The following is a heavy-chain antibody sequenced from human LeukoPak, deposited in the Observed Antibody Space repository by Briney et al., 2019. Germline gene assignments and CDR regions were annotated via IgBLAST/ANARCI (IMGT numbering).Heavy chain of an antibody. V-gene: IGHV3-11*01. Sequence: GGSLRLSCAASGFTFSDYYMSWIRQAPGKGLEWVSYISSSGSTIYYADSVKGRFTISRDNAKNSLYLQMNSLRAEDTAVYYRAREDYYGSGSPLGYWGQGTLVTVSS. CDR3: AREDYYGSGSPLGY. D-gene: IGHD3-10*01. CDR1: GFTFSDYY. CDR2: ISSSGSTI. J-gene: IGHJ4*02.